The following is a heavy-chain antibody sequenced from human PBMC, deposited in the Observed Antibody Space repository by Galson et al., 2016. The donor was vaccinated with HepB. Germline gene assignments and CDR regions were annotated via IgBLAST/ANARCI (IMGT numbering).Heavy chain of an antibody. D-gene: IGHD1-26*01. Sequence: CAISGDSVSNNSAAWNWIRQSPSRGLEWLGRTYYRSKWYNDYAVSVKSRITIKPDTSKNQFSLQLNSVTPEDTAVHFCASQVGVGVRHFDYWGQGTVVTVSS. CDR2: TYYRSKWYN. CDR1: GDSVSNNSAA. CDR3: ASQVGVGVRHFDY. V-gene: IGHV6-1*01. J-gene: IGHJ4*02.